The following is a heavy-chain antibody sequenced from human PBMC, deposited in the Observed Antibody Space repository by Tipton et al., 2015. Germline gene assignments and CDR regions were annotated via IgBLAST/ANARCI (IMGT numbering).Heavy chain of an antibody. J-gene: IGHJ4*02. V-gene: IGHV4-59*01. Sequence: TLSLTCTVSGGSIRSYYWSWIRQPPGKGLEWIGYIYYSGSTNYNPSLKSRVTISVDTSKNRFSLKLSSVTAADTAVYYCARERENSYGSFDHWGQGSLVTVSS. CDR1: GGSIRSYY. D-gene: IGHD3-16*01. CDR2: IYYSGST. CDR3: ARERENSYGSFDH.